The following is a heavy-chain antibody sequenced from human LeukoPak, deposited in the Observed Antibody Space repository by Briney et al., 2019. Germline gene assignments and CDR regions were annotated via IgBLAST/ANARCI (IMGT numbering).Heavy chain of an antibody. Sequence: ASVKVSCKASGYTFTDHYIHWVRQAPGQGLEWVGWINPNNGDTNYARKFQARVTMTRETSMSTAYMEITGLESDDTAVYYCARDTLNQYLQQLGSLDPWGQGTLVTVSS. CDR2: INPNNGDT. J-gene: IGHJ5*02. CDR3: ARDTLNQYLQQLGSLDP. V-gene: IGHV1-2*02. D-gene: IGHD1-1*01. CDR1: GYTFTDHY.